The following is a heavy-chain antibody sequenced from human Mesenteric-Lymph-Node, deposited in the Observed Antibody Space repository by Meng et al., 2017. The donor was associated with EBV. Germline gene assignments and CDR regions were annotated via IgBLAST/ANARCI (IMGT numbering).Heavy chain of an antibody. V-gene: IGHV3-23*01. Sequence: VQLWEFGGGFVKPGGSLRLSCAASGFTFSSYAMSWVRQAPGKGLEWVSGISGSGGSTYYADSVKGRFTISRDNSKNTLYLQMNSLRAEDTAVYYCANGITPDYWGQGTLVTVSS. D-gene: IGHD3-10*01. CDR3: ANGITPDY. CDR1: GFTFSSYA. CDR2: ISGSGGST. J-gene: IGHJ4*02.